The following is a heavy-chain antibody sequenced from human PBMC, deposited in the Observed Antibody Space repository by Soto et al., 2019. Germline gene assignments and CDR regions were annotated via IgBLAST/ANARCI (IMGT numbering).Heavy chain of an antibody. Sequence: QVQLVESGGGVVQPGRSLRLSCAASGFTFSSYAMHWVRQAPGKGLEWVAVISYDGSNKYYADSVKGRFTISRDNSKNTQCLQMNSLRAEETAVYCGAGDKAGTSACDSWGQGTMVTVSS. CDR1: GFTFSSYA. D-gene: IGHD6-19*01. V-gene: IGHV3-30-3*01. CDR3: AGDKAGTSACDS. J-gene: IGHJ3*02. CDR2: ISYDGSNK.